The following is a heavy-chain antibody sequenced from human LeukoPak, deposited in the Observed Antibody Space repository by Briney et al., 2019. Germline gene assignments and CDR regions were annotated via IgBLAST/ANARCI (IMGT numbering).Heavy chain of an antibody. CDR2: IHYSGTT. CDR1: GASISSYY. CDR3: TREKTYRTTSTCDFSLDY. J-gene: IGHJ4*02. D-gene: IGHD2/OR15-2a*01. V-gene: IGHV4-59*01. Sequence: PSETLSLTCTVSGASISSYYWTWIRQPPGKGLEWIGYIHYSGTTNYNPSLNSRVTIGIDTSKSQFSLTLSSVTAADTAVYYCTREKTYRTTSTCDFSLDYWGQGTLVTVSS.